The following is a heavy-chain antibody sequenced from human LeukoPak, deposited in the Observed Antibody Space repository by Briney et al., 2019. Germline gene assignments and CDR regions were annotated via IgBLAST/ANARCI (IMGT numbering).Heavy chain of an antibody. CDR3: ERAKRGYCSGGSCYSMDV. CDR1: GFTFSSYE. CDR2: ISSSGSTI. D-gene: IGHD2-15*01. J-gene: IGHJ6*04. Sequence: GGSLRLSCAASGFTFSSYEMNWVRQAPGKGLEWVSYISSSGSTIYYADSVKGRFTISRDNAKNSLYLQMNSLRAEDTAVYYCERAKRGYCSGGSCYSMDVWGKGTTVTVSS. V-gene: IGHV3-48*03.